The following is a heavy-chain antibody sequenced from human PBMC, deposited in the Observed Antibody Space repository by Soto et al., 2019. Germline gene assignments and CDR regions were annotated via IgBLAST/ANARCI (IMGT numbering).Heavy chain of an antibody. D-gene: IGHD3-22*01. Sequence: GVSLRLSCAASGFTFSSYSMNWVRQAPGKGLEWVSSIGSSSSYIYYADSVKGRFTISRDNAKNSLYLQMNSLRAEDTAVYYCARDPVIAMIVVVPEKFGMDVWGQGTTVTVSS. CDR2: IGSSSSYI. CDR1: GFTFSSYS. CDR3: ARDPVIAMIVVVPEKFGMDV. V-gene: IGHV3-21*01. J-gene: IGHJ6*02.